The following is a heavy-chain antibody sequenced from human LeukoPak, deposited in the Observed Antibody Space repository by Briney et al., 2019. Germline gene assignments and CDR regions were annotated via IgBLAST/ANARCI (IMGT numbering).Heavy chain of an antibody. CDR2: ISDSGGRT. CDR1: GITLSNYG. V-gene: IGHV3-23*01. J-gene: IGHJ4*02. Sequence: GGSLRLSCAVSGITLSNYGMSWVRQAPGKGLEWVAGISDSGGRTNYADSVKGRFTISRGNPKNTLYQQMNSLRAEDTAVYFCAKRGVVIRVILVGFHKEAYYFDSWGQGALVTVSS. CDR3: AKRGVVIRVILVGFHKEAYYFDS. D-gene: IGHD3-22*01.